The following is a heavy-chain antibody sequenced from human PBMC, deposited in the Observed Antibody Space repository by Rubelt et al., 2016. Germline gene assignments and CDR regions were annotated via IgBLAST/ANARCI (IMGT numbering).Heavy chain of an antibody. CDR1: GGPFSGHY. J-gene: IGHJ6*02. CDR2: INHSGST. CDR3: AREQLLSDYDYGMDV. Sequence: QVQLQQWGAGLLKPSETLSLTCAVYGGPFSGHYWSWIRQPPGKGLEWIGEINHSGSTNYNPSLKSRVTISVEPAKNQFSLKLRSVTAADTAVYYCAREQLLSDYDYGMDVWGQGTTVTVSS. D-gene: IGHD2-2*01. V-gene: IGHV4-34*01.